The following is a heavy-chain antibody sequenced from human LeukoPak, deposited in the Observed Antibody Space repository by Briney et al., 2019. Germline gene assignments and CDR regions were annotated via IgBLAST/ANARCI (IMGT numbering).Heavy chain of an antibody. Sequence: SETLSLTCTVSGASITSGSYYWSWIRQPAGKGLEWIGRIYTSGGTNYNPSLKSRVTISIYTSKNQFSLELSSVTAADTAVYYCARDFADLWGQGTLVTVSS. V-gene: IGHV4-61*02. CDR3: ARDFADL. D-gene: IGHD3/OR15-3a*01. CDR1: GASITSGSYY. CDR2: IYTSGGT. J-gene: IGHJ4*02.